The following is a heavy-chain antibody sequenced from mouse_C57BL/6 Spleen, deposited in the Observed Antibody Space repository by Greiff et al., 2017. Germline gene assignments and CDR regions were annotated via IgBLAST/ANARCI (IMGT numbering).Heavy chain of an antibody. J-gene: IGHJ1*03. CDR2: ISNKANGYTT. V-gene: IGHV7-3*01. Sequence: EVKLMESGGGLVQPGGSLSLSCAASGFTFTDYYMSWVRQPPGKALEWLGFISNKANGYTTEYSASVKGRFTISRDNSQSILYLQMNALRAEDRATYNCASATDGYYGYWYFDVWGTGTTVTVSS. CDR3: ASATDGYYGYWYFDV. D-gene: IGHD2-3*01. CDR1: GFTFTDYY.